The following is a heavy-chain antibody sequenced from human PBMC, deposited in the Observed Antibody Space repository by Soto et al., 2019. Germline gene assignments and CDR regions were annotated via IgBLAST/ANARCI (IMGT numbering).Heavy chain of an antibody. CDR3: ARDGGRYYAMDV. CDR1: GGSISSYY. D-gene: IGHD3-3*01. Sequence: QVQLQESGPGLVKPSETLSLTCTVSGGSISSYYWSWIRQPPGKGLEWIGYIYYSGSTNYNPSLKSRATISVDTSKNQFSLKLSSVTAADTAVYYCARDGGRYYAMDVWGQGSTVTVSS. CDR2: IYYSGST. V-gene: IGHV4-59*01. J-gene: IGHJ6*02.